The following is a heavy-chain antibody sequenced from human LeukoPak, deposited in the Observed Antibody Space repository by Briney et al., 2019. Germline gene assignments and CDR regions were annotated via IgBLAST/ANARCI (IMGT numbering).Heavy chain of an antibody. CDR1: GFTFSTYS. Sequence: GGSLRLSCAASGFTFSTYSVNWVRQAPGKGLEWVSYISSSSTTIYYADSVKGRFTISRDNSKNTLYLQMNSLRAEDTAVYYCAREKGRGVISPYYDYWGQGTLVTVSS. V-gene: IGHV3-48*01. CDR3: AREKGRGVISPYYDY. D-gene: IGHD3-10*01. J-gene: IGHJ4*02. CDR2: ISSSSTTI.